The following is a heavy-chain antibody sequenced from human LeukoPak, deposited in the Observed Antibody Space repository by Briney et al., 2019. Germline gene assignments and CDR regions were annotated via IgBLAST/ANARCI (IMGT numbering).Heavy chain of an antibody. J-gene: IGHJ3*02. V-gene: IGHV3-74*01. D-gene: IGHD1-26*01. CDR1: GFTFSSYW. Sequence: GGSLRLSCAASGFTFSSYWMHWVRQAPGKGLVWVSRINSDGSSTSYADSVKGRFTITRDNAKNTLYLQMNSLRAEDTAVYYCARPSGSYLDAFDIWGQGTMVTVSS. CDR2: INSDGSST. CDR3: ARPSGSYLDAFDI.